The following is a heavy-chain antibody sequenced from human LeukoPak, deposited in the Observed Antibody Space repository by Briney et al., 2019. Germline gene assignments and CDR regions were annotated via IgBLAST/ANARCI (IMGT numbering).Heavy chain of an antibody. D-gene: IGHD3-22*01. CDR1: GFTVSSYA. CDR2: ITGDGGDT. Sequence: PGGSLRLSCAASGFTVSSYAMTWVRQAPGKGLEWVSTITGDGGDTYYADSMQGRFTISRDISKNTVFLRMNSLRAEDTAIYFCAKGPRLNSGYHPDSWGQGTLVTVSS. V-gene: IGHV3-23*01. J-gene: IGHJ4*02. CDR3: AKGPRLNSGYHPDS.